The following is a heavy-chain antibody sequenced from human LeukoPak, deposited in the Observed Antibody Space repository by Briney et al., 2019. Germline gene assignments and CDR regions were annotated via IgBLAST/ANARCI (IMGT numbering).Heavy chain of an antibody. CDR3: ARETVDDFWSGYSGFDY. J-gene: IGHJ4*02. Sequence: PGGSLRLSCAASGFTFSSYAMHWVRQAPGKGLEWVAVISYDGSNKYYADSVKGRFTISRDNSKNTLYLQMNSLRAEDTAVYYCARETVDDFWSGYSGFDYWGQGTLVTVSS. V-gene: IGHV3-30-3*01. D-gene: IGHD3-3*01. CDR1: GFTFSSYA. CDR2: ISYDGSNK.